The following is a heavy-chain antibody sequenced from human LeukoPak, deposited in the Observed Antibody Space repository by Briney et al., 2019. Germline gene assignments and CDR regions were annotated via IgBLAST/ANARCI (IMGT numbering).Heavy chain of an antibody. V-gene: IGHV3-23*01. D-gene: IGHD3-22*01. CDR3: ARSEGDYDSFFDY. CDR2: ISGSGGST. J-gene: IGHJ4*02. CDR1: GFTFSSSG. Sequence: PGGSLRLSCAASGFTFSSSGMSWVRQAPGKGLEWVSVISGSGGSTYYADSVKGRFTISRDNAKNSLYLQMNSLRAEDTAVYYCARSEGDYDSFFDYWGQGTLVTVSS.